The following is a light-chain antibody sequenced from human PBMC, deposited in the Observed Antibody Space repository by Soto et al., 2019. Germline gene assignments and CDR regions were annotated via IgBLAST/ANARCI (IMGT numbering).Light chain of an antibody. V-gene: IGKV1-39*01. CDR2: AAS. CDR3: QKSSSKLRT. J-gene: IGKJ1*01. CDR1: QSISSY. Sequence: DIQMTQSPSSLFASVGDRVIITCRASQSISSYLNWYQQKPGKAPKLLIYAASSVQSGVPSRFSGSGSGTDFTLTISSLQPEDFETYYCQKSSSKLRTFGQGNKV.